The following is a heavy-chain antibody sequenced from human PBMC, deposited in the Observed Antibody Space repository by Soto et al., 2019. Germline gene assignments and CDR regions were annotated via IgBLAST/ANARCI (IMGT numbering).Heavy chain of an antibody. D-gene: IGHD4-4*01. CDR3: ATQSYSNSGAYYYYAMDV. J-gene: IGHJ6*02. CDR2: IYQSGST. Sequence: TLSLTCSVSGGSISSGGYSWSWIRQPPGKGLEWTGYIYQSGSTYYNPSLKSRVTISVDRSRNQFSLKLSSVTAADTAVYFCATQSYSNSGAYYYYAMDVWGQGTTVTVSS. CDR1: GGSISSGGYS. V-gene: IGHV4-30-2*01.